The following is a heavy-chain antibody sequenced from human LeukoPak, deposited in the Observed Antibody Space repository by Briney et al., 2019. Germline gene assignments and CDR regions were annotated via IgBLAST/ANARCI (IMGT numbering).Heavy chain of an antibody. CDR3: AKDNGSPSLVVVLVATAPDY. CDR1: GFDFSAFG. CDR2: ISYDGSQK. V-gene: IGHV3-30*18. Sequence: GRSLRLSCAASGFDFSAFGMNWVRQAPGKGLEWVAVISYDGSQKYYADSVKGRFTISRDNSKNTVYLQMNSLSAEDTAVYYCAKDNGSPSLVVVLVATAPDYWGQGTLVTVSS. D-gene: IGHD2-15*01. J-gene: IGHJ4*02.